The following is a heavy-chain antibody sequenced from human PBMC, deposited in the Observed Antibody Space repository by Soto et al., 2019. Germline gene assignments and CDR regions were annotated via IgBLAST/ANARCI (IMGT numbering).Heavy chain of an antibody. CDR2: IKSKTDGGTT. CDR1: GFTFSNAW. J-gene: IGHJ3*02. Sequence: PVGSLRLSCAASGFTFSNAWMSWVRQAPGKGLEWVGRIKSKTDGGTTDYAAPVKGRFTISRDDSKNTLYLQMNSLKTEDTAVYYCTTGPTSVQLLTLSLAFDIWGQGTMVTVSS. CDR3: TTGPTSVQLLTLSLAFDI. V-gene: IGHV3-15*01. D-gene: IGHD1-26*01.